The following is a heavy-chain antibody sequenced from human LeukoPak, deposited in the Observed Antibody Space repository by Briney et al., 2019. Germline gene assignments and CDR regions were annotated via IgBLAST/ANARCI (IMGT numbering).Heavy chain of an antibody. D-gene: IGHD3-10*01. V-gene: IGHV3-30*07. CDR1: GFKFFTFA. J-gene: IGHJ4*02. Sequence: GGSLRLSCEASGFKFFTFAMHWVRRAPGKGLEWVAIISYDGSNKYYGDSVKGRFTISRDNAKNSLYLQMNSLRAEDTAVYYCARVAEDGSGNFWGQGTLVTVSS. CDR3: ARVAEDGSGNF. CDR2: ISYDGSNK.